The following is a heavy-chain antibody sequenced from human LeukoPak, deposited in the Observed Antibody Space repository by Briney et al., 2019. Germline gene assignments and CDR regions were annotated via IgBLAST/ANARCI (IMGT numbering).Heavy chain of an antibody. Sequence: PGGSLRLSCAASGFTVSSNYMSWVRQAPGKGLEWVSAISGSGGSTYYADSVKGRFTISRDNSKNTLYLQMNSLRDEDTAVYYCAKDGRYCSSTSCKKDDYWGQGILVTVSS. V-gene: IGHV3-23*01. CDR1: GFTVSSNY. J-gene: IGHJ4*02. D-gene: IGHD2-2*01. CDR2: ISGSGGST. CDR3: AKDGRYCSSTSCKKDDY.